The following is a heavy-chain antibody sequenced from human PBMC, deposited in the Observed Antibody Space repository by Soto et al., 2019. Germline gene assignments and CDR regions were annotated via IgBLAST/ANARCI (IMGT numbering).Heavy chain of an antibody. CDR2: IIPIFGTA. J-gene: IGHJ4*02. Sequence: QVQLVQSGAEVKKPGYSVKVSCKASGGIVNSDDMSWLRQAPGQVHEWMGGIIPIFGTANYAQKFQGRVTITADESTSTAYMELSSLRSEDTAVYYCARHVIAAAGTAGWGQGTLVTVSS. V-gene: IGHV1-69*12. D-gene: IGHD6-13*01. CDR3: ARHVIAAAGTAG. CDR1: GGIVNSDD.